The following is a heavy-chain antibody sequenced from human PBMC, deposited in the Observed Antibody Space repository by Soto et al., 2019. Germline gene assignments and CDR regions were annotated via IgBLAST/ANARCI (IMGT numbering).Heavy chain of an antibody. J-gene: IGHJ6*02. V-gene: IGHV3-30*18. CDR2: ISYDGSNK. CDR3: AKEFGVLVSATAYYYYYYCIDF. CDR1: GFTFSSYG. Sequence: QVQLVESGGGVVQPGRSLRLSCAASGFTFSSYGMHWVRQAPGKGLEWVAVISYDGSNKYYADSVKGRFTISRDNSKNTMSLQMNSLRAEDTAVYYCAKEFGVLVSATAYYYYYYCIDFWGQGTTVTVSS. D-gene: IGHD2-2*01.